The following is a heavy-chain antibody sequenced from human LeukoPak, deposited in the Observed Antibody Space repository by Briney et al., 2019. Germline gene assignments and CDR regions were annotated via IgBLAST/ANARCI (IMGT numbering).Heavy chain of an antibody. V-gene: IGHV4-38-2*02. J-gene: IGHJ5*02. Sequence: SETLSLTCAVSGYSISSGYYWGGIRQPPGKGLEWIGSIYHSGSTYYNPSLKSRVTISVDTSKNQFSLKLSSVTAADTAVYYCAREYGIVRYWFDPWGQGTLVTVSS. D-gene: IGHD2-21*01. CDR3: AREYGIVRYWFDP. CDR2: IYHSGST. CDR1: GYSISSGYY.